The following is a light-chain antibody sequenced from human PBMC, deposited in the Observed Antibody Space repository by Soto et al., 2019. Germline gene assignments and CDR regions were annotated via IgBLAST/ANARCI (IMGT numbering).Light chain of an antibody. CDR1: QRVIHTSNNKSY. CDR3: QKYYSTPRT. V-gene: IGKV4-1*01. Sequence: DIVMTQSPDSLAVSLGERATINCKSSQRVIHTSNNKSYLAWYQQKAGQPPELLLYWASARDSGVPDRFSGSGSGTDFTLSISSLQAEDVAVYYCQKYYSTPRTFGQGTKVEIK. CDR2: WAS. J-gene: IGKJ2*01.